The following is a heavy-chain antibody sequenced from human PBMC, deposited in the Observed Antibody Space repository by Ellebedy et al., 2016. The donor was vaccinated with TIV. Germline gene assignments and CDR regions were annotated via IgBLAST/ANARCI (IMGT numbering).Heavy chain of an antibody. CDR3: ARDRVHYAHFDY. J-gene: IGHJ4*02. CDR2: ISYDGSNK. CDR1: GFIFSSYA. Sequence: GESLKISXAASGFIFSSYAMHWVRQAPGKGLEWVAVISYDGSNKYYADSVKGRFTISRDNSKNTPYLQMNNLRAEDTAVYYCARDRVHYAHFDYWGQGTLVTVSS. D-gene: IGHD4-17*01. V-gene: IGHV3-30-3*01.